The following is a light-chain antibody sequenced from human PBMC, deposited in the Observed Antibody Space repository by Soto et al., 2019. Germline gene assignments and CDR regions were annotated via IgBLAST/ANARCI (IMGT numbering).Light chain of an antibody. CDR1: QSISSW. CDR3: QQYNSYPIT. V-gene: IGKV1-5*03. Sequence: DIQMTQSPSTLSASVGDRVTITCRASQSISSWFAWYQQKPGKAPKLLIYKASSLESGVPSRFSGSGSGTDFTLTISSLQPDDFATYYCQQYNSYPITFGQGTRLEIK. CDR2: KAS. J-gene: IGKJ5*01.